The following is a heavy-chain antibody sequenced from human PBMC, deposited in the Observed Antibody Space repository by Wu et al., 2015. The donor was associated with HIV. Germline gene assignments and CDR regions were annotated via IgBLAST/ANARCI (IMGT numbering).Heavy chain of an antibody. V-gene: IGHV1-8*01. Sequence: QVQLVQSGAEVKKPGASVKVSCKASGYTFTSYDINWVRQATGQGLEWMGWMNPNSGKIGYAQKFQDRITMTKNGSINTAYMQLSSLRSEDTAVYYCARGQTYSSSWYEGYGMDVWGHGTTVTVSS. J-gene: IGHJ6*02. CDR1: GYTFTSYD. CDR2: MNPNSGKI. CDR3: ARGQTYSSSWYEGYGMDV. D-gene: IGHD6-19*01.